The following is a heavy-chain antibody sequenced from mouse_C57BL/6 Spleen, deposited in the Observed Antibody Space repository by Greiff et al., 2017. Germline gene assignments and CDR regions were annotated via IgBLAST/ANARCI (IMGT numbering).Heavy chain of an antibody. V-gene: IGHV5-17*01. CDR1: GFTFSDYG. CDR3: ATIYYYPFDY. Sequence: DVKLQESGGGLVKPGGSLKLSCAASGFTFSDYGMHWVRQAPEKGLEWVAYISSGSSTIYYADTVKGRFTISRDNAKNTLCLQMTSLRSEDTAMYYCATIYYYPFDYWGQGTTLTVSS. J-gene: IGHJ2*01. CDR2: ISSGSSTI. D-gene: IGHD1-1*01.